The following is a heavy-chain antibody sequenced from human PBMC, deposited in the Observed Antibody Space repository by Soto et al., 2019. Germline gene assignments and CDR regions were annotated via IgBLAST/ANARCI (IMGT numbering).Heavy chain of an antibody. CDR3: ARLGGYYQAFDQ. CDR2: IYYTGTT. J-gene: IGHJ4*02. D-gene: IGHD2-21*02. Sequence: SETLSLTCTVSGGSISSGEYYWTWIRQPPGKGLEWIGYIYYTGTTTYHPSLKSRVTISIDTSRNQFSLKLNSVTAADTAVYYCARLGGYYQAFDQWGQGSLVTVSS. V-gene: IGHV4-61*08. CDR1: GGSISSGEYY.